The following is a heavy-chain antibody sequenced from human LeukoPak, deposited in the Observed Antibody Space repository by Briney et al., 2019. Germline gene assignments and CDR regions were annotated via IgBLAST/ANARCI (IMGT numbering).Heavy chain of an antibody. Sequence: GASVKVSCKASGGTFSSYAISWVRQAPGQGLEWMGGIIPIFGTANYAQKFQGRVTITADESTSTAYMELSSLRSEDTAVYYCARGLPLYGGRVDPWGQGTLVTVSS. CDR1: GGTFSSYA. D-gene: IGHD4-17*01. CDR2: IIPIFGTA. V-gene: IGHV1-69*13. J-gene: IGHJ5*02. CDR3: ARGLPLYGGRVDP.